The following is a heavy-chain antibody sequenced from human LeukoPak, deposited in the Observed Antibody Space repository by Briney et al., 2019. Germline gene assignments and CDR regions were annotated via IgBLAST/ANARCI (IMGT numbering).Heavy chain of an antibody. J-gene: IGHJ6*02. CDR3: ARVKKLLDQDTSMGPYGMDV. CDR2: ITSNGGST. D-gene: IGHD5-18*01. CDR1: GFSFSNYA. Sequence: GGSLRLSCAASGFSFSNYAMHWVRQAPGKGLEYLSAITSNGGSTYYANSVKGRFTISRDNSNNTLYLHMGSLRGEETAVYYCARVKKLLDQDTSMGPYGMDVWGQGTTVTVSS. V-gene: IGHV3-64*01.